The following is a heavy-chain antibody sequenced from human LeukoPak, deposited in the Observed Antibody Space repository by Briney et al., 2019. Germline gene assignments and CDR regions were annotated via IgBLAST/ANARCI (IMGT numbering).Heavy chain of an antibody. CDR1: GGSFSGYY. Sequence: PSETLSLTCAVYGGSFSGYYWSWIRQPPGKGLEWIGEINHSGSTNYNPSLKSRVTISVDTSKNQFSLKLSSVTAADTAVYYCARRVVGPPNFDYWGQGALVTVSS. J-gene: IGHJ4*02. CDR3: ARRVVGPPNFDY. V-gene: IGHV4-34*01. D-gene: IGHD3-22*01. CDR2: INHSGST.